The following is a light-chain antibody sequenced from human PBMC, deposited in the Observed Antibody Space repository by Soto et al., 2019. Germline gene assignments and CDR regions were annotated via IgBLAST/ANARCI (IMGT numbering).Light chain of an antibody. CDR1: SSDVGGYNY. V-gene: IGLV2-8*01. CDR2: EVS. CDR3: SSYAGSNRVV. Sequence: QSVLTQPPSASGSPGQSVTISCTGTSSDVGGYNYVSWYQQHPGKARKLMIYEVSKRPSGVPDRFSGSKSGNTASLTVSGLQAEDEADYYCSSYAGSNRVVFGGGTKLTVL. J-gene: IGLJ2*01.